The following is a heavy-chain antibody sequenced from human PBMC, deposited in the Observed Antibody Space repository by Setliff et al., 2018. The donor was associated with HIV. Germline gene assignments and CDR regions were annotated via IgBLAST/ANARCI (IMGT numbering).Heavy chain of an antibody. CDR2: INANNGGT. J-gene: IGHJ4*02. D-gene: IGHD3-9*01. CDR1: GYTFTGYS. V-gene: IGHV1-2*06. CDR3: ARTHFDGLLRFDY. Sequence: ASVKVSCKTSGYTFTGYSIHWVRQAPGQGLEWMGRINANNGGTNYAQKFQDRVTMTRDTSISTAYMELISLKFDDTAVYYCARTHFDGLLRFDYWGQGTLVNVSS.